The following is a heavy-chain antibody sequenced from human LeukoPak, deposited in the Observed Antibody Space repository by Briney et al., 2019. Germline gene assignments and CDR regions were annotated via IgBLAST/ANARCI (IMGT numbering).Heavy chain of an antibody. CDR3: ARSVTGGYFDY. D-gene: IGHD2-15*01. J-gene: IGHJ4*02. Sequence: PSETLSLTCAVSGHSFSSGLYWGWIRQPPGKGLEYIGSIYHSGTTYYNPSLKSRATISLDTSKNQFSLRLRSVTAADTAVYYCARSVTGGYFDYWGQGTLVTVSS. CDR2: IYHSGTT. CDR1: GHSFSSGLY. V-gene: IGHV4-38-2*01.